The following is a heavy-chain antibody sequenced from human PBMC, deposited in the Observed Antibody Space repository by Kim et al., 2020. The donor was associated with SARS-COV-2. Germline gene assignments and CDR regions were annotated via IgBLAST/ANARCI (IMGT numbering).Heavy chain of an antibody. Sequence: SETLSLTCTVSAGSFSGNYWSWIRQPPGKGLEWIAYVYNSGNVDYNSSSRSRATISTNTPKSQFSLKLNSVTAADTPVYYCLTIAVGLCSHACQTWYFDL. J-gene: IGHJ2*01. V-gene: IGHV4-4*08. CDR1: AGSFSGNY. CDR3: LTIAVGLCSHACQTWYFDL. D-gene: IGHD6-19*01. CDR2: VYNSGNV.